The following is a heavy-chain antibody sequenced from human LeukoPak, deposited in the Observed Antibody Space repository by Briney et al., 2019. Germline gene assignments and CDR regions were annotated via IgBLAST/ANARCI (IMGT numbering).Heavy chain of an antibody. D-gene: IGHD3-16*01. CDR2: ISGGGGGA. CDR3: ARVLRPMMYYFDY. V-gene: IGHV3-23*01. J-gene: IGHJ4*02. Sequence: PGGSLRLSCAASGFTFRNYAMSWVRQAPGKGLEWVSVISGGGGGAYYADSLKGRFTISRDNSKNTLYLQMNSLRAEDTAVYYCARVLRPMMYYFDYWGQGTLVTVSS. CDR1: GFTFRNYA.